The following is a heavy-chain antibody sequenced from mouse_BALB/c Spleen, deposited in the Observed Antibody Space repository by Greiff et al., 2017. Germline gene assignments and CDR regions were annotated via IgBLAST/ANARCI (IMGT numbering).Heavy chain of an antibody. CDR1: GYTFTDYE. CDR2: IDPETGGT. V-gene: IGHV1-15*01. Sequence: QVQLQQSGAGLVKPGASVKLSCKASGYTFTDYEMHWVKQTPVHGLEWIGAIDPETGGTAYNQKFKGKATLTADKSSSTAYMELRSLTSEDSAVYYCTRNGTTVVARYFDVWGAGTTVTVSS. CDR3: TRNGTTVVARYFDV. D-gene: IGHD1-1*01. J-gene: IGHJ1*01.